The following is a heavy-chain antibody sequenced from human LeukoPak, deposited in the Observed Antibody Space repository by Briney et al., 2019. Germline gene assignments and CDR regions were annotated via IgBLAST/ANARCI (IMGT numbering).Heavy chain of an antibody. V-gene: IGHV4-34*01. J-gene: IGHJ1*01. Sequence: PSETLSLTCAVYGGSFSGYYWSGIRQPPGKGLDWIGEINHSGSTNYNPSLKSRVTISVDTSKNQFSLKPSSVTAADTAVYYCARGRRYNRYFQHWGQGTLVTVSS. CDR2: INHSGST. D-gene: IGHD1-14*01. CDR1: GGSFSGYY. CDR3: ARGRRYNRYFQH.